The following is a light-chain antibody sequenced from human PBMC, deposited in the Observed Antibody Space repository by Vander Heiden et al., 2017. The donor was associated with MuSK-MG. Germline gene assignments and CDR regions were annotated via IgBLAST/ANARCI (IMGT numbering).Light chain of an antibody. J-gene: IGKJ2*01. CDR3: QQYNNYPYT. V-gene: IGKV1-5*03. CDR1: QSVRDW. CDR2: KAA. Sequence: DIQMTQSPSTLSANVGDSVTIACRASQSVRDWLAWYQQKPGEAPKLLIDKAANLESGVPSRFTGSGSGTEFTLTISSLQPDDFASYYCQQYNNYPYTFVQGTKLEIK.